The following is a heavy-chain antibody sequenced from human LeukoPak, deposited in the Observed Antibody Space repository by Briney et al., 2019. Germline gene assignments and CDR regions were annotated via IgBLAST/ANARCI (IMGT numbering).Heavy chain of an antibody. V-gene: IGHV4-61*02. Sequence: SETLSHTCAVSGYSISSGYYWRWIRQPAGKGLEWIGRIYTSGSTNYNPSLKSRVTISVDTSKNQFSLKLSSVTAADTAVYYCARALQENYYDSSGYKSSRPLAFDYWGQGTLVTVSS. CDR1: GYSISSGYY. CDR2: IYTSGST. D-gene: IGHD3-22*01. J-gene: IGHJ4*02. CDR3: ARALQENYYDSSGYKSSRPLAFDY.